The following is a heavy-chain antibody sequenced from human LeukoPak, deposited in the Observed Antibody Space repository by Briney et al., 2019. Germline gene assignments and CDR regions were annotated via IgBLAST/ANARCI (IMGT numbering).Heavy chain of an antibody. D-gene: IGHD3-3*01. J-gene: IGHJ4*02. CDR1: GYTFTGYY. CDR2: INPNSGGT. Sequence: ASVKVSCKASGYTFTGYYMHWVRQAPGQGLEWMGWINPNSGGTNYAQKFQGRVTMTRDTSISTAYMELSRLRSDDTAVYYCARDHDFWSGYDYCGQGTLVTVSS. CDR3: ARDHDFWSGYDY. V-gene: IGHV1-2*02.